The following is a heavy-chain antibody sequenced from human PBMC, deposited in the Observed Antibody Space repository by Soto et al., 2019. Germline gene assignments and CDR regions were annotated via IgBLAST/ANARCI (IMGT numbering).Heavy chain of an antibody. V-gene: IGHV1-69*02. CDR2: IIPILGVA. CDR1: GGTFSSYT. Sequence: SVKVSCKASGGTFSSYTISWVRQAPGQGLEWMGRIIPILGVANYAQKFQGRVTITADKSTSTAYMELSSLRSEDTAVYYCARFSTPMAAAAVFYYYSGREVGAKGTTVTVSS. CDR3: ARFSTPMAAAAVFYYYSGREV. J-gene: IGHJ6*04. D-gene: IGHD6-13*01.